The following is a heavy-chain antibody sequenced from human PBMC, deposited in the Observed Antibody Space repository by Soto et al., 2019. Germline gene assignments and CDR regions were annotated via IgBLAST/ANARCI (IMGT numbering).Heavy chain of an antibody. Sequence: ASVKVSCKASGYTFTSYDINWVRQATGQGLEWMGWMNPNSGNTGYAQKFQGRVTMARNTSISTAYMELSSLRSEDTAVYYCARIHCSGGSCYPDAFEIWGQGTMVTVSS. J-gene: IGHJ3*02. CDR2: MNPNSGNT. D-gene: IGHD2-15*01. CDR1: GYTFTSYD. V-gene: IGHV1-8*01. CDR3: ARIHCSGGSCYPDAFEI.